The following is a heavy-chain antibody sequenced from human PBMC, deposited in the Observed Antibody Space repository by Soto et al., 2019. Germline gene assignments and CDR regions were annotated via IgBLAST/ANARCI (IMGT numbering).Heavy chain of an antibody. Sequence: EVQLLESGGGLVQPGGSLRLSCAASGFTFSSYAMSWVRQAPGKGLEWVSAISGSGGSTYYADSVKGRFTISRDNSKNTLYQQMNSLRAEDTAVYYCAKAPYYCSGGSCYSQWGQGTLVTVSS. D-gene: IGHD2-15*01. V-gene: IGHV3-23*01. CDR1: GFTFSSYA. CDR2: ISGSGGST. J-gene: IGHJ4*02. CDR3: AKAPYYCSGGSCYSQ.